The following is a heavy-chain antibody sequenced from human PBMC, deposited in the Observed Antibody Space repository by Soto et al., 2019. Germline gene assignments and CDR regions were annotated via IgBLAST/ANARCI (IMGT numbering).Heavy chain of an antibody. CDR3: AREWKAGGHFGMDV. V-gene: IGHV1-69*06. CDR1: GGAFSTYA. J-gene: IGHJ6*02. Sequence: QVQLVQSGAEVKEPGSSVKVACQASGGAFSTYAISWVRQAPGQGLEWMGGVIPLFGTSNYLPKFQGRVSIAADRYTETVYMELSRLRFDDTAVYFCAREWKAGGHFGMDVWGQGTTVTVSS. D-gene: IGHD1-1*01. CDR2: VIPLFGTS.